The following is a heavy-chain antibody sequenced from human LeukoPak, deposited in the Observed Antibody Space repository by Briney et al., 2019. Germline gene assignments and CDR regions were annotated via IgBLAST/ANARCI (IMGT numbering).Heavy chain of an antibody. J-gene: IGHJ5*01. V-gene: IGHV3-21*01. D-gene: IGHD2-15*01. Sequence: SGGSLRLSCAASGFTFSSYSMNWVRRAPGKGLEWVSSINTRSYIYYADSVNGRFTISRDDAKNSLYLQMNSLTAEDTAVYYCAREGGYCYGGSCRWFDSWGQGTLVTVSS. CDR3: AREGGYCYGGSCRWFDS. CDR1: GFTFSSYS. CDR2: INTRSYI.